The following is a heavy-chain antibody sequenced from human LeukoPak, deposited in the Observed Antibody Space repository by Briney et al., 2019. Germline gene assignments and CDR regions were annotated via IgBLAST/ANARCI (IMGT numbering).Heavy chain of an antibody. Sequence: ASVKVSCKASVYTFTGYYMHWVRQAPGQGLEWMGWINPNSGGTNYAQKFQGRVTMTRDTSISTAYMELSRLRSDDTAVYYCARDPFYDSSGYYFVDYWGQGTLVTVSS. CDR2: INPNSGGT. CDR1: VYTFTGYY. D-gene: IGHD3-22*01. J-gene: IGHJ4*02. CDR3: ARDPFYDSSGYYFVDY. V-gene: IGHV1-2*02.